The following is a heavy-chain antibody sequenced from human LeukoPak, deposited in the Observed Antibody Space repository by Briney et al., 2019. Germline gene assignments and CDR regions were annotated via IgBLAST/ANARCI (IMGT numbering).Heavy chain of an antibody. CDR3: AKESSVYCTDGVCSLDF. V-gene: IGHV3-9*01. J-gene: IGHJ4*02. Sequence: GGSLRLSCAASGFTFDDYAMHWVRQAPGKGLEWVSGISWDSANIGYADSVKGRFTISRDNTKDSLYLQMNSLRAEDTALYYCAKESSVYCTDGVCSLDFWGQGSLVTVAS. D-gene: IGHD2-8*01. CDR2: ISWDSANI. CDR1: GFTFDDYA.